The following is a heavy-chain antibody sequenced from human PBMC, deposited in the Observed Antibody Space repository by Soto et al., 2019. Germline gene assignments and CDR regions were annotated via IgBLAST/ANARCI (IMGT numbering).Heavy chain of an antibody. J-gene: IGHJ4*02. CDR2: INWDSGDI. CDR3: AKDTAPGFYDANGHLDY. Sequence: LRLSCVVSGISFDDYAMHWVRQVPGKGLEWVSGINWDSGDIGYADSVKGRFTISRDNAKNSLYLQMNSLKTEDTALYYCAKDTAPGFYDANGHLDYWGQGTPVTVS. D-gene: IGHD2-8*01. CDR1: GISFDDYA. V-gene: IGHV3-9*01.